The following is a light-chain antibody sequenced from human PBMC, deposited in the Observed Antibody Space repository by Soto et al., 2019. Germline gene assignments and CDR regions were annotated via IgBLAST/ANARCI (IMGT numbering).Light chain of an antibody. V-gene: IGKV3-11*01. J-gene: IGKJ4*01. CDR3: KQRSSWPLLT. CDR1: QSVSNY. Sequence: EIVLTQSPATLYLSPGERATLSCRASQSVSNYLAWFQQKPGQAPRLLIYDASNRATAIPARFSGSGSGTDFTLTIRSLAPEDFAVYYCKQRSSWPLLTFGGGTKVEI. CDR2: DAS.